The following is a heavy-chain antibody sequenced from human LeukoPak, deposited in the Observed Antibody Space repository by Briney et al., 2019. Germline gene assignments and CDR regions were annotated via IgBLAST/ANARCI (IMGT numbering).Heavy chain of an antibody. Sequence: SETLSLTCTISGGSISSGSYYWNWIRQPAGKGLEWIGRIYTSGSTNYNPSLKSRVTISLDTSKNQFSLKLSSVTGADTAVYYCARAFQLGSYNSSFDYWGQGTLVTVSS. J-gene: IGHJ4*02. CDR1: GGSISSGSYY. D-gene: IGHD6-13*01. V-gene: IGHV4-61*02. CDR3: ARAFQLGSYNSSFDY. CDR2: IYTSGST.